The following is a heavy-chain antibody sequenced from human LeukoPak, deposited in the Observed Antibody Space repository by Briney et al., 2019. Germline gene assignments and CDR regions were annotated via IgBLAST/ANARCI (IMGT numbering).Heavy chain of an antibody. CDR1: GGSFGGYY. CDR2: INHSGST. D-gene: IGHD3-3*01. CDR3: ARGAPHYDFWSGTYYYYYMDV. Sequence: SETLSLTCAVYGGSFGGYYWSWIRQPPGKGLEWIGEINHSGSTNYNPSLKSRVTISVDTSKNQFSLKLSSVTAADTAVYYCARGAPHYDFWSGTYYYYYMDVWGKGTTVTVSS. J-gene: IGHJ6*03. V-gene: IGHV4-34*01.